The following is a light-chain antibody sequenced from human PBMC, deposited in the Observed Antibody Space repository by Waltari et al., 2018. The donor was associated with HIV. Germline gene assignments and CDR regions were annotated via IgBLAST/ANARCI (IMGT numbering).Light chain of an antibody. CDR1: SPNIGAGYA. J-gene: IGLJ3*02. CDR3: QSYDRSLDWV. V-gene: IGLV1-40*01. Sequence: QSVLTQPPSVSGAPGQRITISCTGSSPNIGAGYAVHWYQQLPGTAPKLLIYGGANRPSGVPDRFSASKSGTSASLAISGLQAEDEADYFCQSYDRSLDWVFGGGTKLTVL. CDR2: GGA.